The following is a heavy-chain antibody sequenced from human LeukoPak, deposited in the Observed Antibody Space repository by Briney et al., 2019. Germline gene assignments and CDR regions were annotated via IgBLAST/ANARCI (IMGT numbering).Heavy chain of an antibody. D-gene: IGHD2-2*01. V-gene: IGHV3-23*01. Sequence: GGCLGLSCAASGFTFHTYAMSWVRQAPGKGLEWVSANRGRGGNTFYAEALKGRFPVSRDNPQNTLYQQMNGRRAEDTAVYYCASNDRRVAVPGDYWGQATLVTDSS. CDR3: ASNDRRVAVPGDY. J-gene: IGHJ4*02. CDR1: GFTFHTYA. CDR2: NRGRGGNT.